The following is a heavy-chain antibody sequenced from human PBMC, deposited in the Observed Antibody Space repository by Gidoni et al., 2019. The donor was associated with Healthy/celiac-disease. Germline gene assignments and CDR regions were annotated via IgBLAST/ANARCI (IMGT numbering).Heavy chain of an antibody. D-gene: IGHD3-3*01. CDR1: DYSIISGYY. V-gene: IGHV4-38-2*02. CDR3: ARYLSNYDFWSGSLFYFDY. J-gene: IGHJ4*02. CDR2: IYHSGST. Sequence: QVQLQESGPGLVKPSETLSLTCTVSDYSIISGYYWGWIRQPPGRGLEWIGSIYHSGSTYYNPSLMSRVTILVDTSKNQFSLKLSSVTAADTAVYYCARYLSNYDFWSGSLFYFDYWGRGTLVTVSS.